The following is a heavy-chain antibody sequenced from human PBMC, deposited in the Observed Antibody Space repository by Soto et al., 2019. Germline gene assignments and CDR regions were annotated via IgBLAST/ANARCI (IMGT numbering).Heavy chain of an antibody. V-gene: IGHV3-21*01. Sequence: EVQLVESGGGLVKPGGSLRLSCAASGFTFSSYSMNWVRQAPGKGLEWVSSISSSSSYIYYADSVKGRFTISRDNAKNSLYLQRNSLRAEDTAVYYCARAWSMITFGGEGDYWGQGTLVTVSS. J-gene: IGHJ4*02. D-gene: IGHD3-16*01. CDR3: ARAWSMITFGGEGDY. CDR1: GFTFSSYS. CDR2: ISSSSSYI.